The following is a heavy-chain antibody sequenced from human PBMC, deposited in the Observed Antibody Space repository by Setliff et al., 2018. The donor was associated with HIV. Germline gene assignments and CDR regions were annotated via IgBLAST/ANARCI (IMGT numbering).Heavy chain of an antibody. J-gene: IGHJ4*02. CDR2: IYTSGST. D-gene: IGHD4-17*01. V-gene: IGHV4-4*08. CDR1: GGSISSYY. CDR3: ARDGYGGNPKFPFDY. Sequence: PSETLSLTCTVSGGSISSYYWSWIRQPPGKGLEWIGYIYTSGSTNYNPSLKSRVTISVDTSKNQFSLKLSSVTAADTAVYYCARDGYGGNPKFPFDYWGQGTLVTVSS.